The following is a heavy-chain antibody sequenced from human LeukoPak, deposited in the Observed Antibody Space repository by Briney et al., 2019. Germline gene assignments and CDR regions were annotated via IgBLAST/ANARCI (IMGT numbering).Heavy chain of an antibody. CDR1: GYTLTELS. V-gene: IGHV1-24*01. J-gene: IGHJ3*02. CDR2: FDPEDGET. D-gene: IGHD3-22*01. Sequence: ASVKVSCKVSGYTLTELSMHWVRQAPGKGLEWMGGFDPEDGETIYAQKFQGRVTMTEDTSTDTAYMGLSSLRSEDTAVYYCATTLVTMIVVGPRAFDIWGQGTMVTVSS. CDR3: ATTLVTMIVVGPRAFDI.